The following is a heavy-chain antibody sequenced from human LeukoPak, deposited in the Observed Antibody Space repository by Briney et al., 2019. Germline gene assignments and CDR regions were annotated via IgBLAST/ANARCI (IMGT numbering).Heavy chain of an antibody. J-gene: IGHJ3*02. Sequence: PGGSLRLSCAASGFAFSSYGMTWVRQAPGKGLEWVSSISASGGSTYYADSVKGRSTISRDNSKNTLYLVMNSLRADDTAVYYCAKFGLAGSGRYHDAFDIWGEGTMVTVSS. D-gene: IGHD3-10*01. CDR3: AKFGLAGSGRYHDAFDI. CDR2: ISASGGST. CDR1: GFAFSSYG. V-gene: IGHV3-23*01.